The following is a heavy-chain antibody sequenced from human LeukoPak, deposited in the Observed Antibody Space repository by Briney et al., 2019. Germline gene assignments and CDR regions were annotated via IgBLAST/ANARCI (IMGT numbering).Heavy chain of an antibody. V-gene: IGHV1-69*13. Sequence: GASVNVSCKDSGGTFNSYAISWVRQDPAPALEWMGGIIPIFSTTNYAQKFQGRVTITADESTSTGYMELSSLRSEDTAVYYWAREMLAYCGGDCNYPFGYWGQGTLVTVSS. J-gene: IGHJ4*02. CDR1: GGTFNSYA. CDR3: AREMLAYCGGDCNYPFGY. D-gene: IGHD2-21*02. CDR2: IIPIFSTT.